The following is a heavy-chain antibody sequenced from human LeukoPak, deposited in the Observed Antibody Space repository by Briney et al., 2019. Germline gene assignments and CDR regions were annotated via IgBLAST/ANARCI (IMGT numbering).Heavy chain of an antibody. CDR2: ISSGSSFM. D-gene: IGHD1-1*01. CDR1: GFTFGSYS. J-gene: IGHJ4*02. Sequence: GGSLRLSCAASGFTFGSYSMNWDRQAPGKRLEWVSSISSGSSFMYYADSVKGRFTISRDNAKNSLYLQMNSLRAEDTAVYYCARWNTTLGNSYFDCWGQGTLVTVSS. V-gene: IGHV3-21*01. CDR3: ARWNTTLGNSYFDC.